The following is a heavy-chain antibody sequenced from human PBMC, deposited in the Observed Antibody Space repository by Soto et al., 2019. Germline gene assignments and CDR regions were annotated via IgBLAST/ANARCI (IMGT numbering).Heavy chain of an antibody. D-gene: IGHD1-1*01. CDR3: ARSRGTLQHGSNSNYFDS. V-gene: IGHV4-31*03. Sequence: QVQLQESGPGLVKPSQTLSLTCTVSGDSISNGDNYWTWIRQLPGKGLEWIGYIYYTGSTNYNPSLKTRLSLSVDTSTNQFFLNLTSVTAADTAVYFFARSRGTLQHGSNSNYFDSWGQVNLVSVAS. CDR2: IYYTGST. J-gene: IGHJ4*02. CDR1: GDSISNGDNY.